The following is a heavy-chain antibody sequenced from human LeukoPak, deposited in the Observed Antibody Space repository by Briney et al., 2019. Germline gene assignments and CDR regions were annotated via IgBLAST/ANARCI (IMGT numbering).Heavy chain of an antibody. CDR1: GFTFSNAW. V-gene: IGHV3-15*01. CDR3: TTIATVVTFDDFDI. J-gene: IGHJ3*02. D-gene: IGHD4-23*01. CDR2: IKSKTDGGTT. Sequence: GGSLRLSCAASGFTFSNAWMSWVRQAPGKGLEGVGRIKSKTDGGTTDYAAPAKGRFTSSRDDSKNTLYLQMNSLKTEDTAVYYCTTIATVVTFDDFDIWGQGTMVTVSS.